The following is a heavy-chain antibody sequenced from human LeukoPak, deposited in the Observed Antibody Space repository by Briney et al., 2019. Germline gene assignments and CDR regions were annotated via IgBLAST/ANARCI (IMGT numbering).Heavy chain of an antibody. CDR3: ARDFVSYYGSAFDI. D-gene: IGHD1-26*01. J-gene: IGHJ3*02. V-gene: IGHV3-48*03. CDR1: GFTFSSYE. CDR2: ISSSGSTI. Sequence: PGGSLRLSCAASGFTFSSYEMNWVRQAPGKGLEWVSYISSSGSTIYYADSVKGRFTISRDNAKNSLYLQMNSLRAEDTAVYYCARDFVSYYGSAFDIWGQGTMVTVSS.